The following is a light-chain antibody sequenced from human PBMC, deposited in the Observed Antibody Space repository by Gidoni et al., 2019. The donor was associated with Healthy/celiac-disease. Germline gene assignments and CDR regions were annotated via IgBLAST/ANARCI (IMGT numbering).Light chain of an antibody. V-gene: IGKV3-15*01. Sequence: EIVMTQSPATLSVSPGERATLSCRASQSVSSNLAWYQQKPGRAPRLLIYGASTRATGIPARFSGSGSGTEFTLTISSLQSEDFAVYYCQHYNNWPTWTFGQGTKVEIK. CDR2: GAS. CDR3: QHYNNWPTWT. CDR1: QSVSSN. J-gene: IGKJ1*01.